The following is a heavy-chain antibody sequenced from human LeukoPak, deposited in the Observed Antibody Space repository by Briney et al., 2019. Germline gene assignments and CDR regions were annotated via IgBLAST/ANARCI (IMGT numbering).Heavy chain of an antibody. Sequence: GGSLRLSCTVSGFTVSSNSMSWVRQAPGKGLEWVSFIYSDNTHYSDSVKGRFTISRDNSKNTLYLQMNSLRAEDTAVYYCARGSSYYYDSSGYAGGLYYFDYWGQGTLVTVSS. V-gene: IGHV3-53*01. CDR1: GFTVSSNS. CDR2: IYSDNT. D-gene: IGHD3-22*01. CDR3: ARGSSYYYDSSGYAGGLYYFDY. J-gene: IGHJ4*02.